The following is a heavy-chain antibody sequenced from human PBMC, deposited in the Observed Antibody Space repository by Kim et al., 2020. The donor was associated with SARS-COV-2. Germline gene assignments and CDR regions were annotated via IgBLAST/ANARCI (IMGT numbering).Heavy chain of an antibody. V-gene: IGHV6-1*01. D-gene: IGHD2-15*01. Sequence: DNAVPVQSRITIHPDTSKSQFSLHLNSVTPEDTAVYYCARDRGMQFPFDIWGQGTMVTVSS. CDR3: ARDRGMQFPFDI. J-gene: IGHJ3*02.